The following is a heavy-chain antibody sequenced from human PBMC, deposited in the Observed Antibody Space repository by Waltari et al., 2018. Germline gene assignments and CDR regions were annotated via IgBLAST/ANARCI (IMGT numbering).Heavy chain of an antibody. D-gene: IGHD6-25*01. Sequence: QVQLQESGPGLVKPSETLSLTCSVSGYAISSGYYWGWIRRSPGKGLEWIGLIYHDGSPYYNPSLKSRVTILVDTSKTQFSLKLSSVTAADTAVYYCAREVIEGRRFDYWGQGTLVTVSS. CDR3: AREVIEGRRFDY. CDR2: IYHDGSP. J-gene: IGHJ4*02. CDR1: GYAISSGYY. V-gene: IGHV4-38-2*02.